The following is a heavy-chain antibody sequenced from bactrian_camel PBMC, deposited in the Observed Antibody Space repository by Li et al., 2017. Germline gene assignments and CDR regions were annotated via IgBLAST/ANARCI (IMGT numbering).Heavy chain of an antibody. V-gene: IGHV3S9*01. CDR3: AADLVPSGGFCYDTSQLHFFNY. CDR1: EYISESPC. J-gene: IGHJ4*01. CDR2: IDSAGVT. Sequence: HVQLVESGGGSVEAGGSLTLSCVASEYISESPCMSWSRQVPGKGREGVATIDSAGVTMYADSVKGRFTISKDNAKNTLYLEMTALKPEDSSVYICAADLVPSGGFCYDTSQLHFFNYRGRGTQVTVS. D-gene: IGHD3*01.